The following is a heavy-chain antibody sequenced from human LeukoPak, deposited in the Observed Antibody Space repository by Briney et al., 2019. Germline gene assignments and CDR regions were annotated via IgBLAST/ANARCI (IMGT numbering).Heavy chain of an antibody. V-gene: IGHV3-23*01. J-gene: IGHJ5*02. CDR3: AKDQVDIVVLDP. Sequence: GSLRLSCAASGFTFSSYAMSWVRQAPGKGLEWVSAISGSGGSTYYADSVKGRFTISRDNSKNTLYLQMNSLRAEDTAVYYCAKDQVDIVVLDPWGQGTLVTVSS. CDR2: ISGSGGST. CDR1: GFTFSSYA. D-gene: IGHD2-15*01.